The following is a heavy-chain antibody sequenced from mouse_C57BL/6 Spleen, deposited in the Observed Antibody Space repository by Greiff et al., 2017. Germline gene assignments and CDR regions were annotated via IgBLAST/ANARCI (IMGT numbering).Heavy chain of an antibody. CDR1: GFSLTSYG. D-gene: IGHD2-3*01. CDR2: IWSDGST. Sequence: VKLMESGPGLVAPSQSLSITCTVSGFSLTSYGVHWVRQPPGKGLEWLVVIWSDGSTTYNPALKSRLSISKDNSKSQVFLKMNSLQTDDTAMYYCARHDGYYWYFDVWGTGTTVTVSS. J-gene: IGHJ1*03. V-gene: IGHV2-6-1*01. CDR3: ARHDGYYWYFDV.